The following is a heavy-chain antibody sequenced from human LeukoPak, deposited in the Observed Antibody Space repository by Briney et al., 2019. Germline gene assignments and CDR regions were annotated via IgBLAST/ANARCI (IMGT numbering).Heavy chain of an antibody. CDR3: ARERWHCRGNDCYSVYYYGLDV. J-gene: IGHJ6*02. CDR2: INAGNDDT. Sequence: ASVKVSCKASGYTFTSYAMHWVRQAPGQRLEWLGWINAGNDDTKYSQKFQARVTITRDTSASTVYMELSSLTSDDTAVYHCARERWHCRGNDCYSVYYYGLDVWGQGTTVTVSS. CDR1: GYTFTSYA. D-gene: IGHD2-15*01. V-gene: IGHV1-3*01.